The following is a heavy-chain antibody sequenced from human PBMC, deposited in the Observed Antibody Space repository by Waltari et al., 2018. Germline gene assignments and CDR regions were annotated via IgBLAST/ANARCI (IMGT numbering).Heavy chain of an antibody. CDR2: ISHDGVDK. J-gene: IGHJ4*02. CDR3: VKDGTTTAGYFDH. D-gene: IGHD1-1*01. Sequence: QVQLVESGGGVVRPGRSLTLSCAAPVLPFGTPGMHWVRQAPGKGLEWVAVISHDGVDKYYADAVKGRLTIFRDNSKDTLYVQIKSPRSEDTGLYYCVKDGTTTAGYFDHWGQGTPVTVSS. CDR1: VLPFGTPG. V-gene: IGHV3-30*18.